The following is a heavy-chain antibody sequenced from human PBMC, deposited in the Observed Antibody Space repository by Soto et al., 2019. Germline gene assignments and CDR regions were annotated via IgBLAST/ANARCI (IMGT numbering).Heavy chain of an antibody. D-gene: IGHD6-19*01. J-gene: IGHJ5*02. V-gene: IGHV3-30*18. CDR2: ISYAGSES. CDR1: GFNIGEHG. CDR3: AKDLYGSGWYNYFDP. Sequence: QVQLVESGGGVVQPGRSLRLSCAASGFNIGEHGMHWGRQAPGKGLEWVAMISYAGSESYYADSVKGRFTISRDISTNTLYLQMNSLRAEDTAVYHCAKDLYGSGWYNYFDPWGQGTLVTVSS.